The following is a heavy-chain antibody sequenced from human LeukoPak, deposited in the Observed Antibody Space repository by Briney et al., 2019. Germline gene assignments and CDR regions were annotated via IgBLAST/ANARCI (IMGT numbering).Heavy chain of an antibody. CDR1: GFTFSSYG. J-gene: IGHJ3*02. V-gene: IGHV3-30*02. Sequence: GGSLRLSCAASGFTFSSYGMHWVRQAPGKGLEWVAFIRYDGSNKYYADSVKGRFTISRDNSKNTLYLQMNSLRAEDTAVYYCASWGDYYDSSGYYLDAFDIWGQGTMVTVSS. CDR3: ASWGDYYDSSGYYLDAFDI. CDR2: IRYDGSNK. D-gene: IGHD3-22*01.